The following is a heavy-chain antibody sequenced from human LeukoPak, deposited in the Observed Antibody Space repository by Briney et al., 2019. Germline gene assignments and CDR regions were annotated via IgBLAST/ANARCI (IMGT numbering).Heavy chain of an antibody. D-gene: IGHD6-19*01. CDR1: GVSFSGYY. J-gene: IGHJ4*02. V-gene: IGHV4-34*01. CDR2: INHSGST. CDR3: ARGRIAVAGAYGY. Sequence: KPSETLSLTCAVYGVSFSGYYWSWIRQPPGKGPEWIGEINHSGSTNYNPSLKSRVTISVDTSKNQFSLKLSSVTAADTAVYYCARGRIAVAGAYGYWGQGTLVTVSS.